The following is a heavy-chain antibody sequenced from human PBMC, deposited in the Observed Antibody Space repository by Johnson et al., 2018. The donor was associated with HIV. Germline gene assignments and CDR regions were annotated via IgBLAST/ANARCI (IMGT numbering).Heavy chain of an antibody. Sequence: VHLVESGGGLVQPGGSLRLSCAASGFTVSSNYMSWVRQAPGKGLESVSVVYSGGTTHYADSVRGRFTISRDNSRNTLYLQMSSLRAEDMAVYYCARELQLWFSAFDIWGQGTMVTVSS. CDR3: ARELQLWFSAFDI. J-gene: IGHJ3*02. V-gene: IGHV3-66*01. CDR2: VYSGGTT. CDR1: GFTVSSNY. D-gene: IGHD5-18*01.